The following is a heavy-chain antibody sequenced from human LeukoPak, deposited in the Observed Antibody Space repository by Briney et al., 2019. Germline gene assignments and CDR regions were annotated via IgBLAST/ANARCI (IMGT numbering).Heavy chain of an antibody. J-gene: IGHJ4*02. Sequence: ASVTVSFTCSVYSFTICSINWVRQGPGQGLEWMGWISTDNGNTDYAQNLQGRLTITTDTSTSTAYMEVRSLRSDDTAVYYCARAYSYGYGPLDYWGQGTLVTVSS. D-gene: IGHD5-18*01. CDR3: ARAYSYGYGPLDY. CDR1: VYSFTICS. CDR2: ISTDNGNT. V-gene: IGHV1-18*04.